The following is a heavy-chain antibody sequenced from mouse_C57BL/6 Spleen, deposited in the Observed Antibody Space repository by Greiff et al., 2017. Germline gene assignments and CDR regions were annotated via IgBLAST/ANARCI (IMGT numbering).Heavy chain of an antibody. D-gene: IGHD2-2*01. Sequence: VQLQQPGAELVMPGASVKLSCKASGYTFTSYWMHWVKQRPGQGLEWIGEIDPSDSYTNYNQKFKGKSTLTVDKSSSTAYMQLSSLTSEDSAVYDCARRGSIWLLGYFGGWGTGTTVTVYS. CDR2: IDPSDSYT. CDR3: ARRGSIWLLGYFGG. J-gene: IGHJ1*03. V-gene: IGHV1-69*01. CDR1: GYTFTSYW.